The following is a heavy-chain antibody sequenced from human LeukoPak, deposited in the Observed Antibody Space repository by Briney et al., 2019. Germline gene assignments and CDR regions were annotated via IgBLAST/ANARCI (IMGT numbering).Heavy chain of an antibody. CDR3: ASPDTYYYDTSGYYHFDY. CDR2: INNSGST. J-gene: IGHJ4*02. D-gene: IGHD3-22*01. CDR1: GGSFSGYY. V-gene: IGHV4-34*01. Sequence: SGTLSLTCAAYGGSFSGYYWSWIRQPPGKGLEWIGEINNSGSTKYNPYAKSRVTISVNTSKNQFSLKVSSVTAADTAVSYCASPDTYYYDTSGYYHFDYWGQGTLVTVSS.